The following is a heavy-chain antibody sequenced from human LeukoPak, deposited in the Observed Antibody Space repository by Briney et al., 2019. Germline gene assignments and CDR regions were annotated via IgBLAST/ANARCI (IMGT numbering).Heavy chain of an antibody. CDR2: IYYSGSA. CDR3: VRDRDSSGWFDY. D-gene: IGHD6-19*01. J-gene: IGHJ4*02. CDR1: GGSISGFY. Sequence: SETLSLTCTVSGGSISGFYWGWIRQPPGKGLEWIGFIYYSGSANYNPSLKSRVTMSVDMSKNQFSLKLSSVTAADTAFYYCVRDRDSSGWFDYWGQGALVTVSS. V-gene: IGHV4-59*01.